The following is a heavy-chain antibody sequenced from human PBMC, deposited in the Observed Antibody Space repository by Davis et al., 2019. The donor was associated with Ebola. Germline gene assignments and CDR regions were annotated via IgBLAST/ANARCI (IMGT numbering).Heavy chain of an antibody. CDR3: ATDRFFAFDF. Sequence: GESLKISCAASGFVFSDFSMNWVRQAPGKGLEWITYITKGSDAIHYADSVKGRFTVSRDNAKNSVFLQMSSLRDEDSAVYYCATDRFFAFDFWSQGVHVSVSS. V-gene: IGHV3-48*02. J-gene: IGHJ4*02. CDR2: ITKGSDAI. D-gene: IGHD3/OR15-3a*01. CDR1: GFVFSDFS.